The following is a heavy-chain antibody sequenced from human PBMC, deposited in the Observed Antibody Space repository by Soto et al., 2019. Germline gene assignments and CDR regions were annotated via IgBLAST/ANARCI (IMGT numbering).Heavy chain of an antibody. J-gene: IGHJ3*02. CDR3: SMVIHCSGGSCYSLDAFDI. CDR2: ISSSSSYI. CDR1: GFTFSSYS. D-gene: IGHD2-15*01. V-gene: IGHV3-21*01. Sequence: GGSLRLSCAASGFTFSSYSMNWVRQAPGKGLEWVSSISSSSSYIYYADSVKGRFTISRDNAKNSLCLQMNSLSVEDTAVYFCSMVIHCSGGSCYSLDAFDIWGQGTMVTVSS.